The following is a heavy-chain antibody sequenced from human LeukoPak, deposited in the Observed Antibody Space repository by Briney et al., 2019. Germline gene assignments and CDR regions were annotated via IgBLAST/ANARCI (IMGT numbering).Heavy chain of an antibody. CDR3: AKLMLRYTYGSADY. J-gene: IGHJ4*02. CDR1: GFTFSNYA. Sequence: GGSLRLSCAASGFTFSNYAMTWVRQAPGKGLEWVSGISAGGGTPYFADSVQGRFTISRDNSKNTLYLRMNNLRADDTAVYYCAKLMLRYTYGSADYWGQGTLVTVSS. CDR2: ISAGGGTP. D-gene: IGHD5-18*01. V-gene: IGHV3-23*01.